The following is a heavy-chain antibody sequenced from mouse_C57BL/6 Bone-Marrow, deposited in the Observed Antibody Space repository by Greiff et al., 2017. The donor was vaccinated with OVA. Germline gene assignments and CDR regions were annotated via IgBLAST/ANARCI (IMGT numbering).Heavy chain of an antibody. CDR1: GYAFSSSW. J-gene: IGHJ2*01. V-gene: IGHV1-82*01. CDR3: ARTNWSDY. Sequence: VQLKESGPELVKPGASVKISCKASGYAFSSSWMNWVKQRPGKGLEWVGRIYPGDGDTNYNGKFKGKATLTADKSSSTAYMQLSSLTSEDSAVYFCARTNWSDYWGQGTTLTVSS. CDR2: IYPGDGDT. D-gene: IGHD4-1*01.